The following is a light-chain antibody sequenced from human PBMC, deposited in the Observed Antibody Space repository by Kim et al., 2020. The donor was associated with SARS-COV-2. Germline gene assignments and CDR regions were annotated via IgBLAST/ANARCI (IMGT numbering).Light chain of an antibody. CDR3: QAWDSSTAV. CDR1: KLGDKY. J-gene: IGLJ1*01. Sequence: SVSRGPTVSITCSGDKLGDKYACWYQQKPGQSPVLVIYQDSKRPSGIPERFSGSNSGNTATLTISGTQAMDEADYYCQAWDSSTAVFGTGTKVTVL. V-gene: IGLV3-1*01. CDR2: QDS.